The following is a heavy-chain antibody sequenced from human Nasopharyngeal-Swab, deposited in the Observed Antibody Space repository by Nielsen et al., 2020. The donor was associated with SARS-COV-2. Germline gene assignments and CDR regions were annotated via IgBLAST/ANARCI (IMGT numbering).Heavy chain of an antibody. CDR3: ARGYCSSGSCYAKHYGMDV. Sequence: GESLKISCVDSGFRDYSMNWVRQAPGKGLEWVSSISSSSSDIYYADSVKGRFTISSDSAKNSLYLQMNNLRAEDTALYYCARGYCSSGSCYAKHYGMDVWGQGTTVTVSS. CDR2: ISSSSSDI. D-gene: IGHD2-15*01. V-gene: IGHV3-21*01. CDR1: GFRDYS. J-gene: IGHJ6*02.